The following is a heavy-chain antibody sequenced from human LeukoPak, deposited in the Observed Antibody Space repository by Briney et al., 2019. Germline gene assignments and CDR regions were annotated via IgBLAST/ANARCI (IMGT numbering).Heavy chain of an antibody. CDR1: GGTFSSYA. D-gene: IGHD2-15*01. J-gene: IGHJ4*02. V-gene: IGHV1-69*13. CDR2: IIPIFGTA. CDR3: AREVSGGSPYFDY. Sequence: GASVKVSCKASGGTFSSYAISWVRQAPGQGLEWMGGIIPIFGTANYAQKFQGRVTITADESTSTAYMELSSLRSEDTAVYYCAREVSGGSPYFDYWGQGTLVTVSS.